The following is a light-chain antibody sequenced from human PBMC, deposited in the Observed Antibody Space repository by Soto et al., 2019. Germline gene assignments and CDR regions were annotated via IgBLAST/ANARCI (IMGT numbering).Light chain of an antibody. Sequence: QSALTQPASVSGSPGQSITISCTGTSSDVGSYNLVSWYQQHPGKAPKPILYEGSKRPSGVSNRFSGSKSGNTASLTISGLQADDEADYYCCSYAGSSTLTVVFGGGTKLTVL. CDR3: CSYAGSSTLTVV. CDR2: EGS. CDR1: SSDVGSYNL. J-gene: IGLJ2*01. V-gene: IGLV2-23*01.